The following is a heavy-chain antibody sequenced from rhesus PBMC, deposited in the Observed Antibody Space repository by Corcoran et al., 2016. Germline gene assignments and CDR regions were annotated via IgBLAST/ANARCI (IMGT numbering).Heavy chain of an antibody. CDR1: GFSFGDSY. D-gene: IGHD3-34*01. CDR3: TRDGYTSAYWGFDY. Sequence: SCAASGFSFGDSYMTWVRQAPGKGPEWVGVIRNRANGGTAEYAASVKGRFTISRDDSKNIVSLQMNSLKTEDTAVYYCTRDGYTSAYWGFDYWGQGVLVTVSS. V-gene: IGHV3-116*02. CDR2: IRNRANGGTA. J-gene: IGHJ4*01.